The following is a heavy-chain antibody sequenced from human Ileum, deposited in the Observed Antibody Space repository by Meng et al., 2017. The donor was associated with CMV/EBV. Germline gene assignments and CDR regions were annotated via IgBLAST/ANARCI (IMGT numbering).Heavy chain of an antibody. J-gene: IGHJ5*02. Sequence: QLQLQQSGPGLVKPSATLSLTCTVPGASITSDSFYWGWIRHPPGKGLEWIASSDYIGRTYYNPSLKSRVTISVDTFKNQFSLELKSVTAADTAVYYFARDCGSFRSWFDPWVQGTLVTVSS. V-gene: IGHV4-39*07. CDR2: SDYIGRT. CDR1: GASITSDSFY. CDR3: ARDCGSFRSWFDP. D-gene: IGHD6-25*01.